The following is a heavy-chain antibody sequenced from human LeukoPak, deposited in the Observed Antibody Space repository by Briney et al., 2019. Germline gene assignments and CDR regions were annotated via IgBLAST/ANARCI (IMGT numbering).Heavy chain of an antibody. V-gene: IGHV4-4*07. CDR2: IYTSGST. CDR3: AREGRSRYDILTGYYPFDY. CDR1: GGSISSYY. J-gene: IGHJ4*02. Sequence: SETLSLTCTVSGGSISSYYWSWIRQPAGKGLEWIGRIYTSGSTNYNPSLKSRVTISVDTSKNQFSLKLSSVTAADTAVYYCAREGRSRYDILTGYYPFDYWGQGTLVTVSS. D-gene: IGHD3-9*01.